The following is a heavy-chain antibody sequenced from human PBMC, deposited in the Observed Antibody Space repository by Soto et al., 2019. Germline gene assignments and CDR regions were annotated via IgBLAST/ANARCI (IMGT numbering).Heavy chain of an antibody. CDR1: GGTFSSYA. CDR3: ARGYCSGGSCYSPFNWFDP. CDR2: IIPIFGTA. Sequence: ASVKVSCKASGGTFSSYAISWVRQAPGQGLEWMGGIIPIFGTANYAQKFQGRVTITADESTSTAYMELSSLRSEDTAVYYCARGYCSGGSCYSPFNWFDPWGQGTLVTVSS. V-gene: IGHV1-69*13. J-gene: IGHJ5*02. D-gene: IGHD2-15*01.